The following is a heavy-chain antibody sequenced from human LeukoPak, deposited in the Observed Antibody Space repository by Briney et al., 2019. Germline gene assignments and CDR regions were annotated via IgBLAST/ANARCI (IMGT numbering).Heavy chain of an antibody. Sequence: SETLSLTCTVSGGSISSGGYYWSWIRQHPGKGLEWIGYIYYSGSTYYNPSLKSRVTISVDTSKNQFSLKLSSVTAADTAVYYCAGAKHLSYCSGGSCYSRHFDYWGQGTLVTVSS. CDR2: IYYSGST. D-gene: IGHD2-15*01. V-gene: IGHV4-31*03. J-gene: IGHJ4*02. CDR3: AGAKHLSYCSGGSCYSRHFDY. CDR1: GGSISSGGYY.